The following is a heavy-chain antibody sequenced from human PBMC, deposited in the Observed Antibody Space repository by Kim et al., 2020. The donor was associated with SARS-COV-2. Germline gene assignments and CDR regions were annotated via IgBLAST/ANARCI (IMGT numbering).Heavy chain of an antibody. Sequence: GGSLRLSCAASGFTVSSNYMSWVRQAPGKGLEWVSVIYSGGSTYYADSVKGRFTISRDNSKNTLYLQMNSLRAEDTAVYYCARGYYDSSGYYSYYYYYGMDVWGQGTTVTVSS. V-gene: IGHV3-53*01. D-gene: IGHD3-22*01. CDR2: IYSGGST. CDR3: ARGYYDSSGYYSYYYYYGMDV. CDR1: GFTVSSNY. J-gene: IGHJ6*02.